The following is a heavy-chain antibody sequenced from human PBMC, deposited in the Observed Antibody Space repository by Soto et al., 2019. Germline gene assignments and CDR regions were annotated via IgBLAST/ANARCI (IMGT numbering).Heavy chain of an antibody. Sequence: PGGSLRLSCAASGFTFSGSAMHWVRQASGKGLEWVGRIRSKANSYATAYAASVKGRFTISRDDSKNTAYLQMNSLKNEDTAVYYCTRLSRPYYYDSSDAFDIWGQGTMVTVSS. CDR2: IRSKANSYAT. V-gene: IGHV3-73*01. CDR1: GFTFSGSA. D-gene: IGHD3-22*01. CDR3: TRLSRPYYYDSSDAFDI. J-gene: IGHJ3*02.